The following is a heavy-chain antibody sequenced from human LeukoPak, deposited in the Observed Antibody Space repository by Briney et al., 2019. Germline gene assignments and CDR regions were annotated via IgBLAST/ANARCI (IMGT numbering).Heavy chain of an antibody. CDR3: AGNDY. CDR2: ISYSGST. J-gene: IGHJ4*02. CDR1: GGSIRSYH. V-gene: IGHV4-59*08. Sequence: PSETLSLTCTVSGGSIRSYHWSWIRQPPGKGLEWIGYISYSGSTNYNPSLKSRVTILIDTSKNQFSLRLSSVTAADTAMYYCAGNDYWGQGTLVTVSS.